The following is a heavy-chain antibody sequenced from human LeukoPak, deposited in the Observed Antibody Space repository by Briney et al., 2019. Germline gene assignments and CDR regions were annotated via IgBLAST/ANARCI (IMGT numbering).Heavy chain of an antibody. CDR2: IYYSGST. CDR3: ARGQQRTFDY. CDR1: GGSLSDYY. Sequence: SETLSLTCAVYGGSLSDYYWGWIRQPPGKGLEWIGSIYYSGSTYYNPSLKSRVTISVDTSKNQFSLKLSSVTAADTAVYYCARGQQRTFDYWGQGTLVTVSS. D-gene: IGHD6-25*01. V-gene: IGHV4-34*01. J-gene: IGHJ4*02.